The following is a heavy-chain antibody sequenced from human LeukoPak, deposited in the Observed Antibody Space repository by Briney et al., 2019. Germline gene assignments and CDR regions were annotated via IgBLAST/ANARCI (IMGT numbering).Heavy chain of an antibody. CDR1: GGTFSSYA. V-gene: IGHV1-46*03. CDR3: ARGDSVIVGATRYYYYMDV. J-gene: IGHJ6*03. D-gene: IGHD1-26*01. Sequence: ASVKVSCKASGGTFSSYAISWVRQAPGQGLEWRGIINPSGGSTSYAQKFQGRVTMTRDTSTSTVYMELSSLRSEDTAVYYCARGDSVIVGATRYYYYMDVWGKGTTVTVSS. CDR2: INPSGGST.